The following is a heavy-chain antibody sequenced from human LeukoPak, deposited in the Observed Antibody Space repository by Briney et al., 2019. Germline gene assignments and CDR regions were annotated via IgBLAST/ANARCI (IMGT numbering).Heavy chain of an antibody. V-gene: IGHV3-43*02. Sequence: GESLRLSCAASGFTFDDYAMHWVRQAPGKGLEWVSLISGDGNSTNYAGSVKGRFTISRDNNKNSLYLQMNSLRTEDTAFYYCATNFGAYYYDTSGYYDFWGQGTLVTVSS. CDR3: ATNFGAYYYDTSGYYDF. CDR2: ISGDGNST. D-gene: IGHD3-22*01. CDR1: GFTFDDYA. J-gene: IGHJ4*02.